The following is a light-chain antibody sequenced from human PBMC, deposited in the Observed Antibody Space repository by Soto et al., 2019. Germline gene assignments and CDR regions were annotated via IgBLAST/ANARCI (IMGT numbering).Light chain of an antibody. CDR3: QQYESTPPT. Sequence: DIVMTQSPDSLAVSLGERATINCKSSPSVLYSSNHKNYLAWYQQSPGQPPRLLIYWASTRESGVPDRFSGSGSGTDFTLTITSLQAEDVAVYYCQQYESTPPTFGQGTKVEIK. CDR2: WAS. V-gene: IGKV4-1*01. CDR1: PSVLYSSNHKNY. J-gene: IGKJ2*01.